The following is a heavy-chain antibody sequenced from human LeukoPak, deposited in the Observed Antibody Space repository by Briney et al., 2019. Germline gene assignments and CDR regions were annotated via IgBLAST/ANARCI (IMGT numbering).Heavy chain of an antibody. CDR1: GFTFNNYA. D-gene: IGHD2-15*01. CDR3: AKDPQRYCSGGSCLYFDY. Sequence: GGSLRLSCAASGFTFNNYAMSWVRQAPGKGLEWVSAISASGGGTNYAGSVKGRFIISRDNSKNTLYLQMNSLRAEDTAVYYCAKDPQRYCSGGSCLYFDYWGQGTLVTVPS. V-gene: IGHV3-23*01. CDR2: ISASGGGT. J-gene: IGHJ4*02.